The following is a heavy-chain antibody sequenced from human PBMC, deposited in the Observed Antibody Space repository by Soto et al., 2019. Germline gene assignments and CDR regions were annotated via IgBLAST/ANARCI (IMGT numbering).Heavy chain of an antibody. CDR2: IFHSGNT. V-gene: IGHV4-4*02. CDR3: ARVYSGSSSDS. D-gene: IGHD1-26*01. Sequence: QVQLQESGPGLVKPSGTLSLTCAVSGASISSSNWWSWVRQPPGKGLEWIGEIFHSGNTHYSPSLKSRVTISVDKSKNQFSLKLTSVTAADTAVYYCARVYSGSSSDSWGQGTLVTVSS. CDR1: GASISSSNW. J-gene: IGHJ4*02.